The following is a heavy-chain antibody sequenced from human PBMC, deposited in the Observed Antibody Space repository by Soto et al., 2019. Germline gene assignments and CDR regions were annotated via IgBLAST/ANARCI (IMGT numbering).Heavy chain of an antibody. J-gene: IGHJ6*02. CDR3: ARVEAAAANGVDV. D-gene: IGHD6-13*01. V-gene: IGHV4-31*03. Sequence: PSETLSLTCTVSGGSISRGGFYWSWIRQHPGKGLEWIGYIYYSGSTYYNPSLQSRVTISVDTSKNQFSLKLSSVTAADTALYYCARVEAAAANGVDVWGQGTTVTVSS. CDR2: IYYSGST. CDR1: GGSISRGGFY.